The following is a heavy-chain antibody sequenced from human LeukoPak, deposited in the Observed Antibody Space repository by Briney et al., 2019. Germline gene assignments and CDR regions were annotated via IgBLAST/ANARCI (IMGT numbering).Heavy chain of an antibody. D-gene: IGHD6-19*01. Sequence: GASVKVSCKASGYTFTGYYMHWVRQAPGQGLEWMGRINPNSGGTNYAQKFQGRVTMTRDTSISTAYMELSRLRSDDTAVYYCARDPYRSSGFYFDYWGQGTLDTVSS. CDR2: INPNSGGT. CDR3: ARDPYRSSGFYFDY. V-gene: IGHV1-2*06. CDR1: GYTFTGYY. J-gene: IGHJ4*02.